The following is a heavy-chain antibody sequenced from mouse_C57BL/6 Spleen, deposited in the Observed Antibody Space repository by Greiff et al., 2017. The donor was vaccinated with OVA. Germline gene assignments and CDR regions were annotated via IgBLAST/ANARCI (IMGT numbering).Heavy chain of an antibody. D-gene: IGHD4-1*02. CDR1: GYTFTSYW. CDR2: IDPSDSET. CDR3: ARSQLGSPYFDY. V-gene: IGHV1-52*01. Sequence: QVQLKQSGAELVRPGSSVKLSCKASGYTFTSYWMHWVKQRPIQGLEWIGNIDPSDSETHYNQKFKDKATLTVDKSSSPAYMQLSSLTSEDSAVYYCARSQLGSPYFDYWGQGTTLTVSS. J-gene: IGHJ2*01.